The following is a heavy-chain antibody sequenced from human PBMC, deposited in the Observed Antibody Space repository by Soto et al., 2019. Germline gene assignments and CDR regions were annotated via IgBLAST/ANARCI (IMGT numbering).Heavy chain of an antibody. Sequence: SVKVSCKASGGTFSSYAISWVRQAPGQGLEWMGGIIPIFGTANYAQKFQGRVTITADESTSTAYMELSSLRSEDTAVYYCARGGGIVVVTATYDHWGQGTLVPVSS. J-gene: IGHJ1*01. CDR2: IIPIFGTA. V-gene: IGHV1-69*13. CDR3: ARGGGIVVVTATYDH. CDR1: GGTFSSYA. D-gene: IGHD2-21*02.